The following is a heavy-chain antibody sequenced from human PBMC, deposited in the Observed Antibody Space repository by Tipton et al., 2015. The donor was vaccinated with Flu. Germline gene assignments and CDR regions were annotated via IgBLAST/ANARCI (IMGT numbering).Heavy chain of an antibody. Sequence: TLSLTCAVSGYSISSGYYWGWIRQPPGKGLEWIGNIYRSGSTYYNPSLESRVTISVDTSKNQFSLKLSPVTAADTAVYFCARREYNYGWTFDLWVQGTLVAVSS. CDR1: GYSISSGYY. V-gene: IGHV4-38-2*01. J-gene: IGHJ4*02. D-gene: IGHD5-18*01. CDR3: ARREYNYGWTFDL. CDR2: IYRSGST.